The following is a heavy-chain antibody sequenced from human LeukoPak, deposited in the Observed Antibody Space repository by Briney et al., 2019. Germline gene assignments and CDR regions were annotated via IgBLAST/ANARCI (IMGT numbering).Heavy chain of an antibody. D-gene: IGHD6-19*01. CDR3: AAYSSGWYYFDY. CDR1: GGSFSGYY. CDR2: INHSGST. V-gene: IGHV4-34*01. J-gene: IGHJ4*02. Sequence: SETLSLTCAVYGGSFSGYYWSWIRQPPGKGLEWIGEINHSGSTNYNPSLKSRVTISVDTSKNQFSLKLSSVTAADTAVYYCAAYSSGWYYFDYWGQGTLVTVSS.